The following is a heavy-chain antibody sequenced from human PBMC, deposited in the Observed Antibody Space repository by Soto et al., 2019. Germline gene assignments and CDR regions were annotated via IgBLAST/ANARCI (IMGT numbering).Heavy chain of an antibody. CDR2: IYPGDSDT. Sequence: GESLKISCKASGYSFTSYWIGWVRQMPGKGLEWMGIIYPGDSDTRYRPSLLGQVTISADKSISTAYLQWSSLKASDTAMYYCASTGAERNWFDPWGQGTRVTSPQ. D-gene: IGHD4-17*01. V-gene: IGHV5-51*01. CDR3: ASTGAERNWFDP. J-gene: IGHJ5*02. CDR1: GYSFTSYW.